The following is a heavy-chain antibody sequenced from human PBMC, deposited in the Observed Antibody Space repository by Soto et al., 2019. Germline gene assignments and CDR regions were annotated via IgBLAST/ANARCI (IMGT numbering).Heavy chain of an antibody. J-gene: IGHJ5*02. CDR2: MNPNSGNT. Sequence: ASVKVSCKASGYTFTSYDINWVRQATGQGLEWMGWMNPNSGNTGYAQKFQGRVTMTRNTSISTAYMELSSLRSEDTAVYYCARSLYYDLWSGYSPFDPWGQGTLVTVSS. CDR3: ARSLYYDLWSGYSPFDP. D-gene: IGHD3-3*01. CDR1: GYTFTSYD. V-gene: IGHV1-8*01.